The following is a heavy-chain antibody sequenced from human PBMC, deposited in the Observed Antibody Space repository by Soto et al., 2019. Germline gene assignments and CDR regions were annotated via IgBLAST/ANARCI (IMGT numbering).Heavy chain of an antibody. V-gene: IGHV1-18*01. Sequence: GTSVKVSCKDSGYTYTSNGSSWVRQAPGQGLEWMGWISAYNGNTNYAQKLQGRVTMTTDTSTSTAYMELRSLRSDDTAVYYCARDRSPGIAARPSPDYWGRGTLVTVSS. CDR1: GYTYTSNG. CDR3: ARDRSPGIAARPSPDY. J-gene: IGHJ4*02. D-gene: IGHD6-6*01. CDR2: ISAYNGNT.